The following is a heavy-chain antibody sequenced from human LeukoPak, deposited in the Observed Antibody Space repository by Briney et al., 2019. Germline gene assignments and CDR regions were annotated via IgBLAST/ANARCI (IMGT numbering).Heavy chain of an antibody. CDR3: ARGRKYTNGYRVTELGSGYFDY. CDR1: GGSISSFY. CDR2: IYCSGTT. D-gene: IGHD5-18*01. J-gene: IGHJ4*02. Sequence: SETLSLTCTVSGGSISSFYWNWIRLPPGKGLELIGYIYCSGTTDYNPSLKSRVTISVDSSKNQLSLKLSSVTAADTAMYYCARGRKYTNGYRVTELGSGYFDYWGQGILVTVSS. V-gene: IGHV4-59*01.